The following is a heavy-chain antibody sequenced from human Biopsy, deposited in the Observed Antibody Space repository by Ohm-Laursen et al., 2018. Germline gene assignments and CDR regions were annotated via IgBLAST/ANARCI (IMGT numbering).Heavy chain of an antibody. CDR1: GFIFSSYG. Sequence: SLRLSCAASGFIFSSYGIHWARQAPGKGLEWVAVIWYDGSNKYSAGSVKGRFSISRDNSKNTVYLQMNSLRAADTAVYYCARDRYYGSESYYSHYNMDVWGQGTTVSVSS. V-gene: IGHV3-33*01. CDR3: ARDRYYGSESYYSHYNMDV. CDR2: IWYDGSNK. J-gene: IGHJ6*02. D-gene: IGHD3-10*01.